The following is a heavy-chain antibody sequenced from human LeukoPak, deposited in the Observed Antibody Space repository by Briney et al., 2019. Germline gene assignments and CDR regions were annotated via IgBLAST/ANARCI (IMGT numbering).Heavy chain of an antibody. D-gene: IGHD6-13*01. J-gene: IGHJ4*02. CDR2: IYYSGST. CDR3: ARGLTSSWYYFDY. V-gene: IGHV4-39*07. Sequence: SETLSLTCTVSGGSISSSSYYWGWIRQPPGKGLEWIGSIYYSGSTYYNPSLKSRVTISVDTSKNQFSLKLSSVTAADTAVYYCARGLTSSWYYFDYWGQGTLVTVSS. CDR1: GGSISSSSYY.